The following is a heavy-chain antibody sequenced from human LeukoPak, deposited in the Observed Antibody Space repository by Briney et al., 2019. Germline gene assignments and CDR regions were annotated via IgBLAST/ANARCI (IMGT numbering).Heavy chain of an antibody. CDR3: ARQNDITMIVVATGWFDP. Sequence: PSETLSLTCTVSGGSISSSTYYWGWIRQSPGKGLEWIGSIYHSGSTYYNPSLKSRVTISVDTSKNQFSLKLSSVTAADTAVYYCNARQNDITMIVVATGWFDPWGQGTLVTVSS. J-gene: IGHJ5*02. CDR1: GGSISSSTYY. CDR2: IYHSGST. D-gene: IGHD3-22*01. V-gene: IGHV4-39*01.